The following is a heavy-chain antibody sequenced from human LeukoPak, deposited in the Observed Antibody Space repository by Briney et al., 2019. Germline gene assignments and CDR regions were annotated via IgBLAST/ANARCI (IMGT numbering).Heavy chain of an antibody. J-gene: IGHJ4*02. CDR1: GFTFSDYS. Sequence: GGSLRLSCSASGFTFSDYSMNWVRQAPGRGLEWVSAISGSGGSTYYADSVKGRFTISRDNSKNTLYLQMNSLRAEDTAVYYCAKGAGYSYGWDYWGQGTLVTVSS. D-gene: IGHD5-18*01. CDR2: ISGSGGST. CDR3: AKGAGYSYGWDY. V-gene: IGHV3-23*01.